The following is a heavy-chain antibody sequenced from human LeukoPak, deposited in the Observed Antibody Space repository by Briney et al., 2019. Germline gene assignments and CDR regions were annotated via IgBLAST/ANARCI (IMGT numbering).Heavy chain of an antibody. CDR1: GFTFSSYA. CDR2: ISGSGGST. Sequence: PGGSLRLSCAASGFTFSSYAMSWVRQAPGKGLEWVSAISGSGGSTHYADSLKGRFTISRDNSKSTLYLQMNSLRAEDTAIYYCTKDVGVILFDYWGQGTLVTVSS. V-gene: IGHV3-23*01. CDR3: TKDVGVILFDY. J-gene: IGHJ4*02. D-gene: IGHD3-16*01.